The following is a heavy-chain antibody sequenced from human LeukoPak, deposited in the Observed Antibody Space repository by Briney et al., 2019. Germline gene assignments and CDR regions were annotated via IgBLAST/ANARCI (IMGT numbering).Heavy chain of an antibody. CDR2: ISSSSSTI. Sequence: SGGSLRLSCAASGFTFSSYAMSWVRQAPGKGLEWVSYISSSSSTIYYADSVKGRFTISRDNAKNSLYLQMNSLRAEDTAVYCCAREVRQQFDPWGQGTLVTVSS. CDR1: GFTFSSYA. CDR3: AREVRQQFDP. D-gene: IGHD3-10*01. V-gene: IGHV3-48*01. J-gene: IGHJ5*02.